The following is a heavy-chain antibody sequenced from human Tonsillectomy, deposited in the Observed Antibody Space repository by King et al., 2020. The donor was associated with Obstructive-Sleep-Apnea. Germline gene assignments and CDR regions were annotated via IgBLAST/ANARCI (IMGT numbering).Heavy chain of an antibody. D-gene: IGHD2-2*01. CDR3: AKDQSLVDSNSVPWGY. CDR2: ISGSGGSR. J-gene: IGHJ4*02. V-gene: IGHV3-23*04. Sequence: VQLVESGGGLVQPGGSLRLSCAASGFTFSNYAMSWVRQAPGKGLQWVSIISGSGGSRHYADSVKGRFTISRDNSKNTLNLQMNSLRAEDTAVYYCAKDQSLVDSNSVPWGYWGQGTLVTVSS. CDR1: GFTFSNYA.